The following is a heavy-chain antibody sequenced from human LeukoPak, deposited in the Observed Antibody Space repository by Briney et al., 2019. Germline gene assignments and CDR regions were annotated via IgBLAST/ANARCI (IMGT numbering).Heavy chain of an antibody. V-gene: IGHV1-46*01. Sequence: ASVKVSCKASGYTFTSYYMHWVRQAPGQGLEWMGIINPSGGSTSYAQKFQGRVTMTRDMSTSTVYMELSSLRSEDTAVYYCARVVYGGNSRAALDYWGQGTLVTVSS. CDR1: GYTFTSYY. CDR3: ARVVYGGNSRAALDY. D-gene: IGHD4-23*01. J-gene: IGHJ4*02. CDR2: INPSGGST.